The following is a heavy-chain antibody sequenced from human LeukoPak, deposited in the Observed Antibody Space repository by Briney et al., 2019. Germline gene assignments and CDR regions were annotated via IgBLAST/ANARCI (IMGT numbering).Heavy chain of an antibody. CDR3: ARGDRYDSSAYSYYIDY. CDR2: ISYDGSDR. V-gene: IGHV3-30-3*01. J-gene: IGHJ4*02. CDR1: GFTFSVYT. Sequence: GGSLRLSCAASGFTFSVYTMRWVRQAPGKGLEWVAVISYDGSDRSYADSVKGRFTISRDNSKNTLYLQMSSLRAEDTAVYYCARGDRYDSSAYSYYIDYWGQGTLVTVSS. D-gene: IGHD3-22*01.